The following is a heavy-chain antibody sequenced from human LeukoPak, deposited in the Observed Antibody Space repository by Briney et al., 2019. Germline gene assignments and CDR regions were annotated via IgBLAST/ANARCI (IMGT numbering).Heavy chain of an antibody. CDR1: GDSISSGDYY. Sequence: SETLSLTCTVPGDSISSGDYYWSWIRQPAGKGLEWIGRISSSGSTNYNPSLKSRVTISVDTSKNQFSLKLSSVTAADTAVYYCARGSGVTDWFDPWGQGTLVTVSS. CDR3: ARGSGVTDWFDP. CDR2: ISSSGST. J-gene: IGHJ5*02. D-gene: IGHD2-15*01. V-gene: IGHV4-61*02.